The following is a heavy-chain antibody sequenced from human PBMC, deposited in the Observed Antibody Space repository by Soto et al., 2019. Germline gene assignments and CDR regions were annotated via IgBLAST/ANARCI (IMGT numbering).Heavy chain of an antibody. D-gene: IGHD2-2*01. Sequence: QVQLQQWGAGLLKPSETLSLTCAVYGGSFSGYYWSWIRQPPGKGLEWIGEINHSGSTNYNPSLKSRVTISVYTSKNQFSLKLSSVTAADTAVYYCARFVVAPAAIGVWDYYYGMDVWGQGTTVTVSS. CDR3: ARFVVAPAAIGVWDYYYGMDV. V-gene: IGHV4-34*01. CDR2: INHSGST. CDR1: GGSFSGYY. J-gene: IGHJ6*02.